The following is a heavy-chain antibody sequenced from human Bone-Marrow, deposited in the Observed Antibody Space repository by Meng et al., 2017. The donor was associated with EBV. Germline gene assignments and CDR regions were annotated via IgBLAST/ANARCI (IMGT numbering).Heavy chain of an antibody. V-gene: IGHV4-4*02. Sequence: QVQLPESGPRMVKASGTLSLICAVCGGSLSSSNWWSWVCQPPGKGLEWIGEIYHSWSTNYNPSLKSRVTISVDKSKNQFSLKLSSVTAADTAVYYCARAWSVTSGFDPWGQGTLVTVAS. D-gene: IGHD2-21*02. CDR1: GGSLSSSNW. J-gene: IGHJ5*02. CDR2: IYHSWST. CDR3: ARAWSVTSGFDP.